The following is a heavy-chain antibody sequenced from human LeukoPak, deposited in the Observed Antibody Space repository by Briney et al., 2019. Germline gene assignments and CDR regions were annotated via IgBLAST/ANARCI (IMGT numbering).Heavy chain of an antibody. D-gene: IGHD3-22*01. V-gene: IGHV1-2*02. Sequence: GASVKVSCKASGYTFTGYYMHWVRQAPGQGLEWMGWINPNSGGTNYAQKFQGRVTMTRDTSISTAYMELSRLRSDDMAVYYCARDYYYDSSGYSHFDYWGQGTLVTVSS. CDR2: INPNSGGT. CDR3: ARDYYYDSSGYSHFDY. J-gene: IGHJ4*02. CDR1: GYTFTGYY.